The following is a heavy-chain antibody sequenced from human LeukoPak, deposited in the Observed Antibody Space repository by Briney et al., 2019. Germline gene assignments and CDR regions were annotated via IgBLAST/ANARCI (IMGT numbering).Heavy chain of an antibody. CDR3: ARQSSGYYSFVDY. CDR2: TSSSSSYI. CDR1: GFTFSSYS. D-gene: IGHD3-22*01. V-gene: IGHV3-21*01. Sequence: GGSLRLSCAASGFTFSSYSMNWVRQAPGKGLEWVSSTSSSSSYIYYADSVKGRFTISRDNAKNSLYLQMNSLSAEDTAVYYCARQSSGYYSFVDYWGQGTLVTVSS. J-gene: IGHJ4*02.